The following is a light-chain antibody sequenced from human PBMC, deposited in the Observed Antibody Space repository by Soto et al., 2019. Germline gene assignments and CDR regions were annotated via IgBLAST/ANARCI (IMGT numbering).Light chain of an antibody. V-gene: IGLV2-11*01. CDR3: CAFAGSYNFGV. CDR2: DVS. J-gene: IGLJ3*02. CDR1: SSDFGDYNY. Sequence: QSALTQPRSVSGSPGQSVTISCTGTSSDFGDYNYVSWYQQYPGKAPKLVIYDVSKRPSGVPDRFSGSKSGNTASLTISGLQAEDEADYYCCAFAGSYNFGVFGGGTQLTVL.